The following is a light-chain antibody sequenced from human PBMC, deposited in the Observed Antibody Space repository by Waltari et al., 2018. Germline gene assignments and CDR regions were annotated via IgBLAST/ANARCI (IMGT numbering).Light chain of an antibody. J-gene: IGKJ1*01. CDR3: QQYGSSPPRT. Sequence: EIVLTQSPGTLPLSPGERATLSCRASQTVSSSYLTCYQQKPGQAPRLLIYGASSRATGIPDRFSGSGSGTDFTLTISRLEPEDFAVYYCQQYGSSPPRTFGQGTKVEIK. CDR2: GAS. V-gene: IGKV3-20*01. CDR1: QTVSSSY.